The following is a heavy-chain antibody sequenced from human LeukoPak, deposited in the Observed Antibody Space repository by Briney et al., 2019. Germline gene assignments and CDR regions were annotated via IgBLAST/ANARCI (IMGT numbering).Heavy chain of an antibody. J-gene: IGHJ4*02. D-gene: IGHD5-18*01. Sequence: SETLSLTCTVSGGSVSSGSYYWSWIRQPPGKGLEWIGYIYYSGSTNYNPSLKSRVTIPVDTSKNQFSLKLSSVTAADTAVYYCAREDTAMGIDYWGQGTLVTVSS. CDR2: IYYSGST. V-gene: IGHV4-61*01. CDR1: GGSVSSGSYY. CDR3: AREDTAMGIDY.